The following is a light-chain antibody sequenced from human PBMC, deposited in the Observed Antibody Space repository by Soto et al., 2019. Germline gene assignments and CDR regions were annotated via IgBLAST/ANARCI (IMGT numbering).Light chain of an antibody. J-gene: IGKJ5*01. CDR2: DAS. Sequence: EIVLTQSPCTLSFSPLERSTLSCRASQSVSTSLAWYQHKPGQAPRLLIHDASDRATGIPGRFSGSGSGTDFTLTITSLEPEDFAVYYCQHHSNWPPITFGQGTRLEIK. V-gene: IGKV3-11*01. CDR3: QHHSNWPPIT. CDR1: QSVSTS.